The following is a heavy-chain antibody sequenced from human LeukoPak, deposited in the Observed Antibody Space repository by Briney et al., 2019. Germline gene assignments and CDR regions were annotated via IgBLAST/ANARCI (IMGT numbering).Heavy chain of an antibody. V-gene: IGHV4-38-2*02. Sequence: PSETLSLTCTVSGYSISSGYYWGWIRQPPRKGLECIGTMYHSGSTFYNPSLKSRVTISVDTSKNQFSLELTSMTAADTAVYYCARGGYDISTGYPSDYYYYYMDVWGKGTTVTISS. D-gene: IGHD3-9*01. CDR3: ARGGYDISTGYPSDYYYYYMDV. CDR2: MYHSGST. J-gene: IGHJ6*03. CDR1: GYSISSGYY.